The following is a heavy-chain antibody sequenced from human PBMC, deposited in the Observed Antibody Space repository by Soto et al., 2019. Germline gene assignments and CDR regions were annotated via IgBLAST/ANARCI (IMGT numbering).Heavy chain of an antibody. V-gene: IGHV4-59*01. CDR1: GGSISSDY. D-gene: IGHD4-17*01. Sequence: PSETLSLTCAVYGGSISSDYWSWIRQPPGKGLEWIGGIYYSGSTNYNPSLKSRVTISLDRSKNQFSLKLSSVTAADTAVYYCARLTTSDWFDPWGQGTLVTVSS. CDR3: ARLTTSDWFDP. J-gene: IGHJ5*02. CDR2: IYYSGST.